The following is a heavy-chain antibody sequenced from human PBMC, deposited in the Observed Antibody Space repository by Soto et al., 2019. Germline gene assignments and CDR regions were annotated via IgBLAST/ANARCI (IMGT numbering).Heavy chain of an antibody. CDR2: ISWNSGSI. V-gene: IGHV3-9*01. CDR3: AKDVPFRRGFDP. J-gene: IGHJ5*02. Sequence: AGGSLRLSCAASGFTFDDYAMHWVRQAPGKGLEWVSGISWNSGSIGYADSVKGRFTISRDNAKNSLYLQMNSLRAEDTALYYCAKDVPFRRGFDPWGQGTLVTVSS. D-gene: IGHD2-2*01. CDR1: GFTFDDYA.